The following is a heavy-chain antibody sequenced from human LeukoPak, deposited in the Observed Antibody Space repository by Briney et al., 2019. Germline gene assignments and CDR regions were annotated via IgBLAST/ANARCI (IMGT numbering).Heavy chain of an antibody. CDR3: ARVDSKGYSYGFYYYYMDV. D-gene: IGHD5-18*01. Sequence: SETPSLTCTVSGGSISSSSYYWGWIRQPPGKGLEWIGVIYYSGSTYYNPSLKSRVTISVDASKNQFSLKVSSVTAADTAVYYCARVDSKGYSYGFYYYYMDVWGKGTTVTVSS. J-gene: IGHJ6*03. V-gene: IGHV4-39*01. CDR1: GGSISSSSYY. CDR2: IYYSGST.